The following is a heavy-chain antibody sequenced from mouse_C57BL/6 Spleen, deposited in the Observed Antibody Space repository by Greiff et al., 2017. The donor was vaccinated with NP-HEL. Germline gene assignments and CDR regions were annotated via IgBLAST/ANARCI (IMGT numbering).Heavy chain of an antibody. D-gene: IGHD2-1*01. J-gene: IGHJ1*03. CDR1: GYSITSDY. Sequence: EVQGVESGPGLAKPSQTLSLTCSVTGYSITSDYWNWIRTFPGNKLEYMGYISYSGSTYYNPSLKSRISITRDTSKNQYYLQLNSVTTEDTATYYCARCIYYGNYDWYFDVWAQGPRSPSPQ. CDR2: ISYSGST. CDR3: ARCIYYGNYDWYFDV. V-gene: IGHV3-8*01.